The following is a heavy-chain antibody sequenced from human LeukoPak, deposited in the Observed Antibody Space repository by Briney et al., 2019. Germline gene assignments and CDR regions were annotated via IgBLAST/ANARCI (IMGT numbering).Heavy chain of an antibody. J-gene: IGHJ4*02. V-gene: IGHV1-8*01. CDR2: MNANSGNT. D-gene: IGHD2-8*01. CDR1: GYTFTNYD. CDR3: ARVYGPIDY. Sequence: ASVNVSCKASGYTFTNYDINWVRQATGQGLEWMGWMNANSGNTGYPQKFQDRVTLTRDTSISTAYMELSSLRSEDTAVYYCARVYGPIDYWGQGTLVIVSS.